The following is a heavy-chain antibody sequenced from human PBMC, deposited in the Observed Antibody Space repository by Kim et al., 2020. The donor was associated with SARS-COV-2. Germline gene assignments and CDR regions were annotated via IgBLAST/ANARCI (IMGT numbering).Heavy chain of an antibody. CDR2: INHSGST. D-gene: IGHD5-12*01. V-gene: IGHV4-34*01. CDR3: ARVAPLRGYSGYGTRGPAGNWFDP. CDR1: GGSFSGYY. J-gene: IGHJ5*02. Sequence: SETLSLTCAVYGGSFSGYYWSWIRQPPGKGLEWIGEINHSGSTNYNPSLKSRVTISVDTTKNQFSLKQNTVTAADTAVYYCARVAPLRGYSGYGTRGPAGNWFDPWGQGTLVTVSS.